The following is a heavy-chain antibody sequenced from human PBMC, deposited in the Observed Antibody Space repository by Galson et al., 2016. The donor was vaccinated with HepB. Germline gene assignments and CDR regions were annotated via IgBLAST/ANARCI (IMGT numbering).Heavy chain of an antibody. V-gene: IGHV3-23*01. CDR3: AKGAPYYYDSSGYYGPGDF. Sequence: SLRLSCAASGFTFSDYALNWVRQAPGKGLEWVSTISGRGGGTYYADSVKGRFTISGDNSKNTLFLQMNSLRAEDTARYYCAKGAPYYYDSSGYYGPGDFWGQGTQVTVSS. CDR1: GFTFSDYA. D-gene: IGHD3-22*01. J-gene: IGHJ4*02. CDR2: ISGRGGGT.